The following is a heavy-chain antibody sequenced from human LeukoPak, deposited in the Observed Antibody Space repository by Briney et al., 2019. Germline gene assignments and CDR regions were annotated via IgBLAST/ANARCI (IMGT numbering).Heavy chain of an antibody. J-gene: IGHJ5*02. CDR1: GGSISSYY. V-gene: IGHV4-59*01. CDR2: IYYSGST. CDR3: ARGLGTTGTTEWFDP. Sequence: PAETLSLTCTVSGGSISSYYWSWIRQPPGKGLEWIGYIYYSGSTNYNPSLKSRVTISVDTSKNQFSLKLSSVTAADTAVYYCARGLGTTGTTEWFDPWGQGTLVTVSS. D-gene: IGHD1-1*01.